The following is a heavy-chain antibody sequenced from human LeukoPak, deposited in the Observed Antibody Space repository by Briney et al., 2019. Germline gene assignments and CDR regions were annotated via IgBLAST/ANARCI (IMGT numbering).Heavy chain of an antibody. D-gene: IGHD3-22*01. CDR2: ISGSGGST. V-gene: IGHV3-23*01. J-gene: IGHJ3*02. Sequence: GGTLRLSCAASGFTFSSYGMSWVRQAPGKGLEWVSAISGSGGSTYYADSVKGRFTISRDNSKNTLYLQMNSLRAEDTAVYYCAKGSFGGYYDSAFDIWGQGTMVTVSS. CDR1: GFTFSSYG. CDR3: AKGSFGGYYDSAFDI.